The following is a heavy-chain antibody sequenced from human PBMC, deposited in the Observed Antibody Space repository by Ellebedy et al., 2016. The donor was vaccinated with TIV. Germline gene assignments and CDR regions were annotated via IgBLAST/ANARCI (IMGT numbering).Heavy chain of an antibody. CDR1: GFTFSSYW. J-gene: IGHJ4*02. CDR2: IKSDGKRT. D-gene: IGHD7-27*01. V-gene: IGHV3-74*01. Sequence: GESLKISCAASGFTFSSYWMHWVRQAPGKGLVWVSRIKSDGKRTKYTDSVSGRFIISRDNAKKTLFLQMNNLRVEDAAVYYCARDPGTGDRGWDVFDYWGQGALVTVSS. CDR3: ARDPGTGDRGWDVFDY.